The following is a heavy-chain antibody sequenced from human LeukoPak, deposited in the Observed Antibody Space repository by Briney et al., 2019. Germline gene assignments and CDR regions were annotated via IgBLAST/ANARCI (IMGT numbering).Heavy chain of an antibody. D-gene: IGHD6-19*01. Sequence: SETLSLTCAVSGGSISSSNWWNWVRQPPGKGLEWIGEIFHSGATNYNPSLESRVTISMDKSKNQFSLRLSSVTAADTAVYYCATQPIAVPVSGTHYFDYWGQGTLVTVFS. CDR3: ATQPIAVPVSGTHYFDY. J-gene: IGHJ4*02. CDR2: IFHSGAT. CDR1: GGSISSSNW. V-gene: IGHV4-4*02.